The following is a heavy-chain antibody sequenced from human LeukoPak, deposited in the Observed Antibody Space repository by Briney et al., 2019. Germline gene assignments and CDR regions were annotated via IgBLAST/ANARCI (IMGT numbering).Heavy chain of an antibody. J-gene: IGHJ3*02. CDR1: GYTFTSYD. CDR3: ARGAYYDFWSGYYQSDAFDI. CDR2: MNPNSGNT. Sequence: SVKVSCKASGYTFTSYDINWVRQATGQGLEWMGWMNPNSGNTGYAQKFQGRVTITRNTSISTAYMELSSLRSEDTAVYYCARGAYYDFWSGYYQSDAFDIWGRGTMVTVSS. D-gene: IGHD3-3*01. V-gene: IGHV1-8*03.